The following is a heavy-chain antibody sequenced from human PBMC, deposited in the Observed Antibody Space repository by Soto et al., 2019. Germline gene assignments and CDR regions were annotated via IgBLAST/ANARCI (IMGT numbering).Heavy chain of an antibody. D-gene: IGHD3-22*01. CDR3: ARYYDLNYYYYYGMDV. Sequence: EVQLVESGGGLVQPGGSLRLSCAASGFTFSSYWMHWVRQAPGKGLVWVSRINSDGSSTSYADSVKGRFTISRDNAKNTLYLQMNSLRAEDTAVNYCARYYDLNYYYYYGMDVWGQGTTVTVSS. CDR2: INSDGSST. J-gene: IGHJ6*02. CDR1: GFTFSSYW. V-gene: IGHV3-74*01.